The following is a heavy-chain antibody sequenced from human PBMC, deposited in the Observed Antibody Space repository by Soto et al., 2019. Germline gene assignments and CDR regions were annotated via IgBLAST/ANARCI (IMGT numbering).Heavy chain of an antibody. V-gene: IGHV5-10-1*01. J-gene: IGHJ5*02. CDR3: ARLRRYCSGGSCSRWFDP. D-gene: IGHD2-15*01. CDR1: GYSFTSYW. Sequence: GESLKISCKGSGYSFTSYWISWVRQMPGKGLEWMGRIDPSDSYTNYSPSFQGHVTISADKSISTAYLQWSSLKASGTAMYYCARLRRYCSGGSCSRWFDPWGQGTLVTVSS. CDR2: IDPSDSYT.